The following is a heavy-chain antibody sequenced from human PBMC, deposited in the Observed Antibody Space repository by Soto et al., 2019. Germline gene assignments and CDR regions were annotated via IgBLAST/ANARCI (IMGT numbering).Heavy chain of an antibody. CDR2: INHSGST. D-gene: IGHD3-3*01. CDR1: GGSFSGYY. Sequence: SESLSLTCAVYGGSFSGYYWSWIRQPPGKGLEWIGEINHSGSTNYNPSLKSRVTISVDTSKNQFSLKLSSVTAADTAVYYCARGSRFLEWHIDYWGQGTLVTVSS. CDR3: ARGSRFLEWHIDY. V-gene: IGHV4-34*01. J-gene: IGHJ4*02.